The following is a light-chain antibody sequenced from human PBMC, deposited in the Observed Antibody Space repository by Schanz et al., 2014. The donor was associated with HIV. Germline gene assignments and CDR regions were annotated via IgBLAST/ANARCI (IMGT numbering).Light chain of an antibody. CDR1: QTVSNN. J-gene: IGKJ2*01. Sequence: EIVLTQSPDTLSLSPGERATLSCRASQTVSNNLAWYQQKPGQAPRLLIYGASTRVTGIPARFSGSGSGTEFTLTISGLQSDDFALYYCQQYNDWPPSTFGQGTKLEIK. V-gene: IGKV3-15*01. CDR3: QQYNDWPPST. CDR2: GAS.